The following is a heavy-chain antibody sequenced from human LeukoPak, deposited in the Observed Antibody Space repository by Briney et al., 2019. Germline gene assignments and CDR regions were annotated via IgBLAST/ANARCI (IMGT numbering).Heavy chain of an antibody. J-gene: IGHJ6*03. V-gene: IGHV4-39*07. D-gene: IGHD3-16*02. CDR3: ARGQNVWGSYRKTYYYMDV. Sequence: PSETLSLTCTVSGGSISSSNYYWGWIRQPPGKGLEWIASIHYSETTYYNPSLKSRVTISVDTSRNQFSLKLSSVTAADTAVYYCARGQNVWGSYRKTYYYMDVWGKGTTVTVSS. CDR2: IHYSETT. CDR1: GGSISSSNYY.